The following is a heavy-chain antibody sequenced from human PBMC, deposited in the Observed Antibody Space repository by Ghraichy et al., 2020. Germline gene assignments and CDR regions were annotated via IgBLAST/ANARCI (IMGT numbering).Heavy chain of an antibody. Sequence: SETLSLTCAVYGGSFSGYYWSWIRQPPGKGLEWIGEINHSGSTNYNPSLKSRVTISVDTSKNQFSLKLSSVTAADTAVYYCARGLVWMRPWFDPWGQGTLVTVSS. J-gene: IGHJ5*02. V-gene: IGHV4-34*01. CDR3: ARGLVWMRPWFDP. CDR2: INHSGST. D-gene: IGHD2-2*03. CDR1: GGSFSGYY.